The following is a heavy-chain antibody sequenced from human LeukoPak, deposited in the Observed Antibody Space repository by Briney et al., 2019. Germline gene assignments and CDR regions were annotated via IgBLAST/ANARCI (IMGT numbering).Heavy chain of an antibody. D-gene: IGHD3-22*01. CDR3: ARETRDHYYDSSGYYYDRVTFDY. V-gene: IGHV3-7*01. J-gene: IGHJ4*02. CDR2: IKQDGSEK. CDR1: GFTFSSYW. Sequence: GGSLRLSCAASGFTFSSYWMSWVRQAPGKGLEWVASIKQDGSEKYYVDSVKGRFTISRDNAKNSLYLQMNSLRAEDTAVYYCARETRDHYYDSSGYYYDRVTFDYWGQGTLVTVSS.